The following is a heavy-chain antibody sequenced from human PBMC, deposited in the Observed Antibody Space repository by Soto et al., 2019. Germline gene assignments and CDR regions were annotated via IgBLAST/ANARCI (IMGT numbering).Heavy chain of an antibody. V-gene: IGHV3-30*18. CDR1: RFTLSNCG. Sequence: ESGGGVVQPGGSLILSCSASRFTLSNCGMHWVRQAPGRGLEWVAMISYDGNEKHYIDSVKGRFTISRDDSKNTLYLQMNSLRPEDTAVYYCAKDLYTRGWYNYFDPWGQGTLVNVSS. D-gene: IGHD6-19*01. CDR2: ISYDGNEK. CDR3: AKDLYTRGWYNYFDP. J-gene: IGHJ5*02.